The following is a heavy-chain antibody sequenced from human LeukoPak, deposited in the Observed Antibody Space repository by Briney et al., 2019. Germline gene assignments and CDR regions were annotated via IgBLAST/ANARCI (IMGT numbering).Heavy chain of an antibody. CDR1: GFTFSNKW. Sequence: GGSLRLSCVGSGFTFSNKWMTWVRQTPGKGPEWVATIKKDGSQTYYVDSVKGRFTISRDNSKNTLYLQMNSLRAEDTAVYYCAKAGRLSTIHYTIVGATPDYWGQGTLVTVSS. J-gene: IGHJ4*02. V-gene: IGHV3-7*03. D-gene: IGHD1-26*01. CDR3: AKAGRLSTIHYTIVGATPDY. CDR2: IKKDGSQT.